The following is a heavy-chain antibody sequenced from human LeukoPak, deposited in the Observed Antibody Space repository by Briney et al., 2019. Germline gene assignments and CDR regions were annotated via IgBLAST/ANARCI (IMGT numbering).Heavy chain of an antibody. CDR1: GASICPSY. CDR3: ARGPPDRADI. J-gene: IGHJ3*02. CDR2: IYNSGTT. D-gene: IGHD3-16*02. V-gene: IGHV4-59*01. Sequence: SETLSLTCSVSGASICPSYWSWLRQPPGRGLEWIGYIYNSGTTNYNTSLASRVTISLDTSKNQFSLRLSSVSAVDTAVYYCARGPPDRADIWGQGTMVTVSS.